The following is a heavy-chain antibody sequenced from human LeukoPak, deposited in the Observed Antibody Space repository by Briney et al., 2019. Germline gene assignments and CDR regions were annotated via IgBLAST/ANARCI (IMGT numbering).Heavy chain of an antibody. V-gene: IGHV4-61*02. CDR1: GGSISSGSYY. CDR2: IYTSGST. D-gene: IGHD6-19*01. CDR3: ASHSSGWYWYFDL. J-gene: IGHJ2*01. Sequence: SEALSLTCTVSGGSISSGSYYWSWIRQPAGKGLEWIGRIYTSGSTNYNPSLKSRVTISVDTSKNQFSLKLSSVTAADTAVYYCASHSSGWYWYFDLWGRGTLVTVSS.